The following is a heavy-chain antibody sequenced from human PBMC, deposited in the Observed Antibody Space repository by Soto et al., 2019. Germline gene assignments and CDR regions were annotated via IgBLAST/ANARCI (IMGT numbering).Heavy chain of an antibody. J-gene: IGHJ5*02. CDR2: IIRDGSTT. V-gene: IGHV3-74*01. CDR1: GFTFSSYW. CDR3: ARGVNGYYYVDA. Sequence: GGSLRLSCAASGFTFSSYWMHWVRQAPGEGLVWVSRIIRDGSTTSYAESVKGRFTISRDNAKDTLYLQINSLRAEDTAVYYCARGVNGYYYVDAWGQGTPVTVSS. D-gene: IGHD3-9*01.